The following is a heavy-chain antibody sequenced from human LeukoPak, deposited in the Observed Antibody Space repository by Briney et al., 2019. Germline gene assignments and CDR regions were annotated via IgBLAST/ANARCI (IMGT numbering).Heavy chain of an antibody. V-gene: IGHV4-39*01. Sequence: SETLSLTCTVSGGSISSSSYYWGWIRQPPGKGLEWIGSIYYTGSTYYNPSLKSRVTISVDASKNQFSLKLSSVTAADTAVYYCARHVNYYGSGRYFDYWGQGTLVTVSS. J-gene: IGHJ4*02. CDR1: GGSISSSSYY. D-gene: IGHD3-10*01. CDR2: IYYTGST. CDR3: ARHVNYYGSGRYFDY.